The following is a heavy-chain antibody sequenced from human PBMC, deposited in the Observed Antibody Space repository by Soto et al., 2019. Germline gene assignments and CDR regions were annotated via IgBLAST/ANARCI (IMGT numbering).Heavy chain of an antibody. D-gene: IGHD3-10*01. V-gene: IGHV3-74*02. Sequence: EVQLVESGGGLVQPGGSLSLSCAASGFSFSSNWMHWVRQAPGKGLVWVARINGDGSTTQYADSVQGRFTISRDTTENTLYLRMNSLRADDTAVYYCASIPMVRGPSDYWGQGALVTVSS. CDR2: INGDGSTT. CDR3: ASIPMVRGPSDY. CDR1: GFSFSSNW. J-gene: IGHJ4*02.